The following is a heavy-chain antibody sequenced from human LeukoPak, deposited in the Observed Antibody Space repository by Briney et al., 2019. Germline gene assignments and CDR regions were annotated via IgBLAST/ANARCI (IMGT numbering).Heavy chain of an antibody. Sequence: SETLSLTCTVSGGSISSYYWSWIRQPPGKGLEWIGYIYYSGSTNYNPSLKSRVTISVDTSMNQFSLKLSSVTAADTAVYYCAREVALGAFDIWGQGTMVTVSS. V-gene: IGHV4-59*01. D-gene: IGHD2-15*01. J-gene: IGHJ3*02. CDR3: AREVALGAFDI. CDR2: IYYSGST. CDR1: GGSISSYY.